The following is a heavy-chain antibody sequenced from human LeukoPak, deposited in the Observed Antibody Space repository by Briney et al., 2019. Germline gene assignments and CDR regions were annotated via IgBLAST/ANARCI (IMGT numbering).Heavy chain of an antibody. J-gene: IGHJ4*02. CDR3: ARGTVAVNLDY. D-gene: IGHD6-19*01. CDR1: GFTFSSYG. V-gene: IGHV3-33*01. CDR2: IWYDGSNK. Sequence: QSGGSLRLSCAASGFTFSSYGMHWVRQAPGKGLEWVAVIWYDGSNKYYADSVKGRFTISRDNSKNTLYLQMNSLRAEDTAVYYCARGTVAVNLDYWGQGTLVTVSS.